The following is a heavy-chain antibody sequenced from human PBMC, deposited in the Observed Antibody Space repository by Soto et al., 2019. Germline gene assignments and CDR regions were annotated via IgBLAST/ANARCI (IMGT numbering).Heavy chain of an antibody. CDR3: AKDVYRYYYDSSGYPDY. J-gene: IGHJ4*02. D-gene: IGHD3-22*01. V-gene: IGHV3-9*01. Sequence: GGSLRLSCAASGFTFDDYAMHWVRQAPGKGLEWVSGISWNSGSIGYADSVKGRFTISRDNAKNSLYLQMNSLRAEDTALYYCAKDVYRYYYDSSGYPDYWGQGALVTVSS. CDR2: ISWNSGSI. CDR1: GFTFDDYA.